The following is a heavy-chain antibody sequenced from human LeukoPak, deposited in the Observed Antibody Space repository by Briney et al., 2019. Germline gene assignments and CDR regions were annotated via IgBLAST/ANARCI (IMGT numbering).Heavy chain of an antibody. CDR2: ISSSSSTI. CDR1: GFTFSSYS. J-gene: IGHJ5*02. Sequence: GGSLRLSCAASGFTFSSYSMNWVRQAPGKGLEWVSYISSSSSTIYYADSVKGRFTISRDNAKNSLYLQMNSLRAEDTAVYYCHSDAEGGNWFDPWGQGTLVTVSS. V-gene: IGHV3-48*01. CDR3: HSDAEGGNWFDP. D-gene: IGHD1-26*01.